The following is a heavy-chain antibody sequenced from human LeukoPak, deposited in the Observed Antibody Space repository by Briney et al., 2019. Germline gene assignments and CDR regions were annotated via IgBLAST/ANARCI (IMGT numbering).Heavy chain of an antibody. D-gene: IGHD6-13*01. CDR3: AKAGIAAAAIGNYFDY. CDR1: GFTFSSYA. Sequence: GGSLRLSCAASGFTFSSYAMSWVHQAPGKGLEWVSAISGSGGSTYYADSVKGRFTISRDNSKNTLYLQMNSLRAEDTAVYYCAKAGIAAAAIGNYFDYWGQGTLVTVSS. CDR2: ISGSGGST. J-gene: IGHJ4*02. V-gene: IGHV3-23*01.